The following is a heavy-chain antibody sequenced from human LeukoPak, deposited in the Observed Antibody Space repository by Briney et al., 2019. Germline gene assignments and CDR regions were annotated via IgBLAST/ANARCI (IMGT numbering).Heavy chain of an antibody. V-gene: IGHV4-59*01. CDR2: IYYSGAT. J-gene: IGHJ6*02. CDR1: GGSISYYY. D-gene: IGHD4-17*01. CDR3: AREDPQTTVPEGMDV. Sequence: SETLSLTCTVSGGSISYYYWSWIRQSPGKGLEWIGYIYYSGATNYNPSLKSRVTISVDTSKNQFSLQLRSVTAADTAVYYCAREDPQTTVPEGMDVWGQGTTVTVSS.